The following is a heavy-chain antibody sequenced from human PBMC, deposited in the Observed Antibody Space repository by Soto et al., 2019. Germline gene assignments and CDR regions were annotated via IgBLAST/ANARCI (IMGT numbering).Heavy chain of an antibody. CDR1: GGSFSGYY. V-gene: IGHV4-34*01. CDR2: INHSGST. D-gene: IGHD6-19*01. J-gene: IGHJ4*02. CDR3: ARWGSGWYYVDY. Sequence: QVQLQQWGAGLLKPSETLSLTCAVYGGSFSGYYWSWIRQPPGKGLEWIGEINHSGSTNYNPSLKSRVTIAVHTSKPQCSLKLRAVTAADTAVYYCARWGSGWYYVDYWGQGTLVTVSS.